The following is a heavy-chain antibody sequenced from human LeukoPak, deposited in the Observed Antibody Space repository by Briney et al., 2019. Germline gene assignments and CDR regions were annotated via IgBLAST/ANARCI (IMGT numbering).Heavy chain of an antibody. CDR1: GYTFTSYG. CDR3: ARIDCGGDCPYYYYGMDV. V-gene: IGHV1-18*01. CDR2: ISAYNGNT. J-gene: IGHJ6*02. D-gene: IGHD2-21*02. Sequence: ASVKVSCKASGYTFTSYGISWVRQAPGQGLEWMGWISAYNGNTNYAQKLKGRVTMTTDTSTSTAYMALRSLRSDDTAVYYCARIDCGGDCPYYYYGMDVWGQGTTVTVSS.